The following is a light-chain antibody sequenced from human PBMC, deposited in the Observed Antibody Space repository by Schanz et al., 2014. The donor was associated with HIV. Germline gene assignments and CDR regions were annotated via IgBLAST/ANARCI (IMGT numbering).Light chain of an antibody. Sequence: DIVLTQSPATLSLSPGERATLSCRASQSVSNFLAWYQQKPGQAPRLLISGASSRATGIPDRFSGGGSGTDFTLTISKLEPEDFAVYYCQQYGSSPRTFGGGTKVEIK. CDR3: QQYGSSPRT. V-gene: IGKV3-20*01. J-gene: IGKJ4*01. CDR2: GAS. CDR1: QSVSNF.